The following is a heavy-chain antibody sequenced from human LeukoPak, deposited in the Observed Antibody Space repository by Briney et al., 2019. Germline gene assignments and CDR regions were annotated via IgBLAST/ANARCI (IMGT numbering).Heavy chain of an antibody. CDR1: GGSISSYY. Sequence: PSETLSLTCTVSGGSISSYYWSWIRQPPGKGLEWIGYIYYSGSTNYNPSLKSRVTISVDTSKNQFSLKLSSVTAADTAVYYGARSAMVREIYFDPWGQGTLVTVSS. CDR3: ARSAMVREIYFDP. CDR2: IYYSGST. J-gene: IGHJ5*02. D-gene: IGHD3-10*01. V-gene: IGHV4-59*01.